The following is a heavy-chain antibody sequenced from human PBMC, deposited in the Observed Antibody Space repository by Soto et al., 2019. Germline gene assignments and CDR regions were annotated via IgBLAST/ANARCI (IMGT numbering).Heavy chain of an antibody. J-gene: IGHJ3*02. CDR1: GGSISSYY. D-gene: IGHD3-10*01. CDR3: ARTYYGSAYDAFDI. Sequence: QVQLQESGPGLVKPSETLSLTCTVSGGSISSYYWIWIRQPAGKGLEWIGRIYTSGSTNYNPSLTSRVTMSVDTSKNQFSLKLCSVTAADTAVYYCARTYYGSAYDAFDIWGQGTMVTVSS. V-gene: IGHV4-4*07. CDR2: IYTSGST.